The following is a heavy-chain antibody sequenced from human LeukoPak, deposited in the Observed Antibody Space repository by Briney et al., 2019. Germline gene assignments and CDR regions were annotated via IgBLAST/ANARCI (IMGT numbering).Heavy chain of an antibody. CDR2: ISTSGST. V-gene: IGHV4-4*09. Sequence: PSETLSLTCAVSAASISNYYWSWIRQAPGKGLEWIGYISTSGSTYYNPSLKSRVTISVDTSKNQFSLKLTSVTAADTAVYYCARSSGYMSYWGQGTLVTVSS. CDR1: AASISNYY. J-gene: IGHJ4*02. CDR3: ARSSGYMSY. D-gene: IGHD3-22*01.